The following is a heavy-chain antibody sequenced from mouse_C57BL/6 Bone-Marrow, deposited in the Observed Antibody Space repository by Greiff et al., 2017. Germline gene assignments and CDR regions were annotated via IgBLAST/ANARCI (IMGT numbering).Heavy chain of an antibody. V-gene: IGHV1-74*01. J-gene: IGHJ4*01. CDR1: GYTFTSYW. CDR2: IHPSDSDT. D-gene: IGHD2-5*01. CDR3: ALYYSNPYAMDY. Sequence: QVQLKQPGAELVKPGASVKVSCKASGYTFTSYWMHWVKQRPGQGLEWIGRIHPSDSDTNYNQKFKGKATLTVDKSSSTAYMQLSSLTSEDSAVYYCALYYSNPYAMDYWGQGTSVTVSS.